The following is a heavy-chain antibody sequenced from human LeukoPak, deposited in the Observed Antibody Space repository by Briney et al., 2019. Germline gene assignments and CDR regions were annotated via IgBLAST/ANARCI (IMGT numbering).Heavy chain of an antibody. D-gene: IGHD3-10*01. CDR1: GGSIRSSSYY. CDR3: GRYGSGSHEAFDY. J-gene: IGHJ4*02. V-gene: IGHV4-39*07. Sequence: SETLSLTCTVSGGSIRSSSYYWGWIRQPPGKGLEWIGSIYYSGSTYYNPSLKSRVTISIDTSKNQFSLKLSSMTAADTAVYYCGRYGSGSHEAFDYWGQGTLVTVSS. CDR2: IYYSGST.